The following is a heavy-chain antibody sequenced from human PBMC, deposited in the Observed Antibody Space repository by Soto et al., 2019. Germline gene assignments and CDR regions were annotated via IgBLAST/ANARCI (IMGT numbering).Heavy chain of an antibody. CDR3: ASKAYGSSWTDAFDI. Sequence: QLQLQESGPGLVKPSETLSLTCTVSGGSISSSSYYWGWIRQPPGKGLEWIGSIYYSGSTYYNPSLKSRVTITADTSKNQYSRKLRSVTAADTAVYYCASKAYGSSWTDAFDIWGQGTMVTGSS. CDR1: GGSISSSSYY. D-gene: IGHD6-13*01. CDR2: IYYSGST. V-gene: IGHV4-39*01. J-gene: IGHJ3*02.